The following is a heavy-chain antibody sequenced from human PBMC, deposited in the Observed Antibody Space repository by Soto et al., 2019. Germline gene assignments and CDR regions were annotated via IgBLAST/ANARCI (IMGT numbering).Heavy chain of an antibody. CDR1: GYTFTSYD. D-gene: IGHD3-16*01. CDR2: MNPNSGNT. J-gene: IGHJ4*02. V-gene: IGHV1-8*01. CDR3: ARGIRVYDYVWGSLEY. Sequence: QVQLVQSGAEVKKPGASVKVSCKASGYTFTSYDINWVRQATGQGLEWMGWMNPNSGNTGYAQKCQGRVTMTRNTSISTAYMELSSLRSEDTAVYYCARGIRVYDYVWGSLEYWGQGTLVTVSS.